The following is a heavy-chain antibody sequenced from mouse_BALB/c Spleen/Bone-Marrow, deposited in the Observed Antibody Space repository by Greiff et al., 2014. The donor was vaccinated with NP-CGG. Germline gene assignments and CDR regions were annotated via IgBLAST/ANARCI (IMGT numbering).Heavy chain of an antibody. J-gene: IGHJ2*01. D-gene: IGHD2-2*01. V-gene: IGHV3-1*02. CDR3: ARNYGSFDY. CDR1: GYSITSGYS. CDR2: IYYSGGS. Sequence: EVKLVESGPDLVKPSQSLSLTCTVTGYSITSGYSWHWIRQFPGNKLEWMGFIYYSGGSNYNPSLKSRVSISRDTSKNQFFLQLNSVTSEDAATYRCARNYGSFDYWGQGTTLTVSS.